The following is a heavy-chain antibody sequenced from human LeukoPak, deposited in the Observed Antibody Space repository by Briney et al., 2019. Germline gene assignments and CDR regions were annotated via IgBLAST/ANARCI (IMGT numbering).Heavy chain of an antibody. V-gene: IGHV4-59*08. CDR3: ARMTTQYYFDY. J-gene: IGHJ4*02. CDR2: IYYSGST. Sequence: SETLSLTCTVSGGSITGYYWSWIRQPPGKGLEWIGYIYYSGSTNYNPSLKSRVTISVDTSKNQFSLKLSSVTAADTAVYYCARMTTQYYFDYWGQGTLVTVSS. D-gene: IGHD4-17*01. CDR1: GGSITGYY.